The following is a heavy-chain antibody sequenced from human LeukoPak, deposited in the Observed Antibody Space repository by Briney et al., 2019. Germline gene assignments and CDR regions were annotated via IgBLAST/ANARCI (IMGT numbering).Heavy chain of an antibody. J-gene: IGHJ6*04. CDR2: FDPEDGET. V-gene: IGHV1-24*01. D-gene: IGHD3-10*01. CDR3: ATTRASYGSGSSPVIEYYYYGMDV. Sequence: ASVKVCCKVSGYTLTELSMHWVRQAPGKGLEWMGGFDPEDGETVYAQKFQGRVTMTEDTSTDTAYMELSSLRSEDTTVYYCATTRASYGSGSSPVIEYYYYGMDVWGKGTTVTVSS. CDR1: GYTLTELS.